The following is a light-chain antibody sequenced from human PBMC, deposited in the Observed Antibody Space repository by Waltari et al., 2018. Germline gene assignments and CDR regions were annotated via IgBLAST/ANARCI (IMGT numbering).Light chain of an antibody. J-gene: IGKJ1*01. V-gene: IGKV3-11*01. CDR2: DAS. Sequence: EIVLTQSPATLSLSPGERATLSCRASQSVSSYLAWYQQKPGQAPRLLIYDASNRATAIPARFSGSGSGTDFPLTLSSLEPEDFAVYYCQQRSNWWTFGQGTKVEIK. CDR3: QQRSNWWT. CDR1: QSVSSY.